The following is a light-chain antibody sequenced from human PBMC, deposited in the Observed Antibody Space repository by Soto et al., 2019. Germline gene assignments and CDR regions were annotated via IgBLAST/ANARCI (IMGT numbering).Light chain of an antibody. CDR3: SSYTSSRTHVV. CDR2: DVS. CDR1: SSDVGGYNY. J-gene: IGLJ2*01. Sequence: QSALTQPASVSGSPGQSITISCTGTSSDVGGYNYVSWYQQHPGKAPKLMIYDVSNRPSGVSNRFSGSKSGNTASLTISGLQAEDEAEYYCSSYTSSRTHVVFGGGTKVTVL. V-gene: IGLV2-14*01.